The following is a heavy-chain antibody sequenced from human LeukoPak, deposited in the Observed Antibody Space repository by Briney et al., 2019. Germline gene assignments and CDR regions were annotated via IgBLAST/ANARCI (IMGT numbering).Heavy chain of an antibody. CDR1: GFSVTDAW. CDR2: IRGKSAGGTA. J-gene: IGHJ4*02. Sequence: PGGSLRLSCAVSGFSVTDAWMAWVRQAPGKGLEWVGRIRGKSAGGTADYVAAVKGRFTISRDNLKNTVFLQMNSLKSEDTAVYYCTGPPDWGQGTLVIVSS. V-gene: IGHV3-15*01. CDR3: TGPPD.